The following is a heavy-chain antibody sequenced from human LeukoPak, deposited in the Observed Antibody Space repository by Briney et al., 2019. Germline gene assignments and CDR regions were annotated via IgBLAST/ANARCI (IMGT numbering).Heavy chain of an antibody. D-gene: IGHD6-13*01. CDR3: AKTGRGPAAGTGSFFDY. J-gene: IGHJ4*02. V-gene: IGHV3-23*01. CDR2: ISGGGVNT. Sequence: GGSLRLSCAASGFTFSSYAMSWARQAPGKGLEWVSAISGGGVNTYYADSVKGRFTISRDNSKNTPSLQMDSLRAEDTAVYYCAKTGRGPAAGTGSFFDYWGQGTLVTVSS. CDR1: GFTFSSYA.